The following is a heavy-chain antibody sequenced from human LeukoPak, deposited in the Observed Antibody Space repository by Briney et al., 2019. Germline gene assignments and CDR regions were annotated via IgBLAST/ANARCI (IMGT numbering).Heavy chain of an antibody. CDR2: IYTSENT. CDR3: ARESAPNDAFDI. D-gene: IGHD6-25*01. Sequence: SETLSLTCTVSGGSISSGSYHWSWIRQPAGKGLEWIGRIYTSENTNYNPSLKSRVTISIDTSKNQFSLKLSSVTAADTAVYYCARESAPNDAFDIWGQGTMVTVSS. J-gene: IGHJ3*02. CDR1: GGSISSGSYH. V-gene: IGHV4-61*02.